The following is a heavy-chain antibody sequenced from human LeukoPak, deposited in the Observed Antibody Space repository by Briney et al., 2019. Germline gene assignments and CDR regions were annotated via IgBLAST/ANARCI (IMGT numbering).Heavy chain of an antibody. Sequence: GGSLRLSCAASRFTFSTYSMNWVRQAPGKGLEWVSYITGSSNIIYYADSVKGRFTLSRDNSENTLYLQMNSLRAGDTAVYYCAKDIEISYWGQGTLVTVSS. CDR1: RFTFSTYS. D-gene: IGHD2-15*01. CDR3: AKDIEISY. V-gene: IGHV3-48*01. J-gene: IGHJ4*02. CDR2: ITGSSNII.